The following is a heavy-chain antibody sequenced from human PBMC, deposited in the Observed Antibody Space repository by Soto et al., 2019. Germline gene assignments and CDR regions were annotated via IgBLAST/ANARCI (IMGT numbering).Heavy chain of an antibody. Sequence: GGSLRLSCAASGFTFSSYAMSWVRQAPGKGLEWVSAISGSGGSTYYADSVKGRFTISRDNSKNTLYLQMNSLRAEDTAVYYCAKDRSPYDFWSGYGVSYWGQGTLVTVS. J-gene: IGHJ4*02. V-gene: IGHV3-23*01. CDR3: AKDRSPYDFWSGYGVSY. CDR2: ISGSGGST. D-gene: IGHD3-3*01. CDR1: GFTFSSYA.